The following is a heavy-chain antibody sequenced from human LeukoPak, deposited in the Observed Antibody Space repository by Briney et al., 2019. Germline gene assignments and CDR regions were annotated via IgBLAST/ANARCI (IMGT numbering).Heavy chain of an antibody. CDR2: ISYDGSNK. Sequence: PGGSLRLSCAASGFTFSSYGMHWVRQAPGKGLEWVAVISYDGSNKYYADSVKGRFTISRDNSKNTLYLQMNSLRAEDTAVYYCAPPIGENFQHWGQGTLVTVSS. CDR1: GFTFSSYG. J-gene: IGHJ1*01. CDR3: APPIGENFQH. V-gene: IGHV3-30*03. D-gene: IGHD3-22*01.